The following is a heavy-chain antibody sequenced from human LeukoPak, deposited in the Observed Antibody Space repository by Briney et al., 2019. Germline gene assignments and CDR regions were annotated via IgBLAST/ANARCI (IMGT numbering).Heavy chain of an antibody. D-gene: IGHD3-3*01. CDR1: SFXXXY. CDR3: ARGPSLRFLEWDKKYYFDY. CDR2: INHSGST. J-gene: IGHJ4*02. Sequence: SFXXXYWSWIRQXPGKGLEWIGEINHSGSTNYNPSLKSRVTISVDTSKNQFSLKLSSVTAADTAVYYCARGPSLRFLEWDKKYYFDYWGQGTLVTVSS. V-gene: IGHV4-34*01.